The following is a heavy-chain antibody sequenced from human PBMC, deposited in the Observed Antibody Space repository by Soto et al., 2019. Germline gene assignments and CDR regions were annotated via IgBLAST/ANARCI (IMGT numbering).Heavy chain of an antibody. Sequence: GGSLRLSCAASGFTFDDYAMHWVRQAPGKGLEWVSVISWNSGSIGYADSVKGRFTISRDNAKNSLYLQMNSLRAEDTALYYCAKDSQHSSSDFDYWGQGTLVTVSS. D-gene: IGHD6-6*01. V-gene: IGHV3-9*01. J-gene: IGHJ4*02. CDR2: ISWNSGSI. CDR3: AKDSQHSSSDFDY. CDR1: GFTFDDYA.